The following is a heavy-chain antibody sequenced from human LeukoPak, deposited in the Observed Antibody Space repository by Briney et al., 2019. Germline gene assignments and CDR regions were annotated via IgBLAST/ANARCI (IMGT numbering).Heavy chain of an antibody. CDR2: IYYSGST. Sequence: SETLSLTCTVSSVSLTNYYWSWIRQPPGKGLEWIGYIYYSGSTNYNPSLKSRVTISVDTSKNQFSLKLSSVTAADTAVYYCARVQYSSSVDSWGQGTLVTVSS. CDR1: SVSLTNYY. V-gene: IGHV4-59*01. D-gene: IGHD6-6*01. CDR3: ARVQYSSSVDS. J-gene: IGHJ4*02.